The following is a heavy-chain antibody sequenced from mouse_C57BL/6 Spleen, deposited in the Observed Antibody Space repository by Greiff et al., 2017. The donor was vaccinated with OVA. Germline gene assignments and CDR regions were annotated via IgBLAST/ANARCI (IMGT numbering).Heavy chain of an antibody. Sequence: VQLQQSGADLARPGASVKMSCKASGYTFPSYTMHWVKQRPGQGLEWIGYINPSSGYTKYNQKFKDKATLTADKSYSTAYMQLSSLTSEDSAVYYCARSGYGSSHWYFDVWGTGTTVTVSS. J-gene: IGHJ1*03. D-gene: IGHD1-1*01. CDR1: GYTFPSYT. CDR2: INPSSGYT. V-gene: IGHV1-4*01. CDR3: ARSGYGSSHWYFDV.